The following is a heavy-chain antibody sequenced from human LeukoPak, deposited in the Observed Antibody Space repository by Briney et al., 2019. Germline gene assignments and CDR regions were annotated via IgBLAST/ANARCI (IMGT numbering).Heavy chain of an antibody. CDR1: GGTFSSYA. V-gene: IGHV1-69*05. J-gene: IGHJ5*02. Sequence: ASVKVSCKASGGTFSSYAISWVRQAPGQGLEWMGGIIPIFGTANYAQKFQGRVTITTDESTSTAYMELSSLRSEDTAVYYCARSSYASSRINWFDPWGQGTLVTVSS. CDR2: IIPIFGTA. CDR3: ARSSYASSRINWFDP. D-gene: IGHD2-2*01.